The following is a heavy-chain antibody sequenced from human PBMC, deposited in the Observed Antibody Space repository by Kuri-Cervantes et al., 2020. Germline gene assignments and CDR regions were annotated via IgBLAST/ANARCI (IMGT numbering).Heavy chain of an antibody. CDR1: GYTFTSYG. V-gene: IGHV1-18*01. Sequence: ASVKVSCKASGYTFTSYGISWVRQAPGQGLEWMGWISAYNGNTNYAQKLQGRVTMTTDTSTSTAYMELRSLRSDDTAVYYCARLPCSTSCSWGGGFDIWGPGTKVTVSS. CDR2: ISAYNGNT. CDR3: ARLPCSTSCSWGGGFDI. D-gene: IGHD2-2*01. J-gene: IGHJ3*02.